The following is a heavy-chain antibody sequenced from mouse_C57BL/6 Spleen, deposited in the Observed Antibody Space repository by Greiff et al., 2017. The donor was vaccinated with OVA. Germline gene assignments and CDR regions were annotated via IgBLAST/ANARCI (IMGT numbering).Heavy chain of an antibody. V-gene: IGHV1-9*01. CDR1: GYTFTGYW. CDR3: ARLRAGYGSSHYAMDY. Sequence: QVQLQQSGAELMKPGASVKLSCKATGYTFTGYWIEWVKQRPGHGLEWIGEILPGSGSTNYNEKFKGKATFTADTSSNTAYMQLSSLTTEDSAIYYCARLRAGYGSSHYAMDYWGQGTSVTVSS. J-gene: IGHJ4*01. CDR2: ILPGSGST. D-gene: IGHD1-1*01.